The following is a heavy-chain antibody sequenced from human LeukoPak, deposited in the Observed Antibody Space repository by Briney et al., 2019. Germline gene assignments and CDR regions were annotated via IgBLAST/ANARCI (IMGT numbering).Heavy chain of an antibody. V-gene: IGHV3-30*18. CDR2: ISYDGSNK. J-gene: IGHJ4*02. Sequence: GGSLRLSCAASGFTFSDYYMSWIRQAPGKGLEWVAVISYDGSNKYYADSVKGRFTISRDNSKNTLYLQMNSLRAEDTAVYYCAKDAGAMVRGVIDYWGQGTLVTVSS. CDR3: AKDAGAMVRGVIDY. CDR1: GFTFSDYY. D-gene: IGHD3-10*01.